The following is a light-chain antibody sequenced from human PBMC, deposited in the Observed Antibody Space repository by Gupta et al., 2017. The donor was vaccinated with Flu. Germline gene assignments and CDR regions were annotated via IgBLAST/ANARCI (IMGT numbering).Light chain of an antibody. V-gene: IGKV2-28*01. J-gene: IGKJ4*01. CDR3: MQYIQTRT. Sequence: DVVMTQSPLSLPVTPGEPASISCRSSQNLLQANGYNYLDWYVLKPGQSPQLMFYLHSMRAYGVPDRFSVSGSDTDFTLKSSRGEDEDVGVYYCMQYIQTRTFGGGTKVEIK. CDR2: LHS. CDR1: QNLLQANGYNY.